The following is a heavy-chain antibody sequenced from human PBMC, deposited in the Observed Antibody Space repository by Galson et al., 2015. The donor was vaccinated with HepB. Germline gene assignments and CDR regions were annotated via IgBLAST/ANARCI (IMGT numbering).Heavy chain of an antibody. CDR2: ISGSGGIT. CDR3: AKDRGYDTNYYGMDV. V-gene: IGHV3-23*01. J-gene: IGHJ6*02. CDR1: GFTFISYA. Sequence: SLRLSCAASGFTFISYAMTWVRQAPGKGLEWVSGISGSGGITYYVDSLKGRFTISRDNSKNTLYLQMNSLRAEDTAVYYGAKDRGYDTNYYGMDVWGQGTTVTVSS. D-gene: IGHD3-10*01.